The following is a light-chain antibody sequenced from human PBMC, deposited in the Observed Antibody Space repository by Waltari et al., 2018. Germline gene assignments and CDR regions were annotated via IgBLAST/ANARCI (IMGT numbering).Light chain of an antibody. V-gene: IGKV1-39*01. CDR2: DAS. CDR3: QQSYSFPPVT. CDR1: QSISTF. Sequence: DIQMTQSPSSLSASVGDRVTITCRASQSISTFLNWYQQKPGKAPNLLIYDASSLESGVPSRLSGSGSGTEFTLTISSLQPEDFATYYCQQSYSFPPVTFGQGTRLEI. J-gene: IGKJ2*01.